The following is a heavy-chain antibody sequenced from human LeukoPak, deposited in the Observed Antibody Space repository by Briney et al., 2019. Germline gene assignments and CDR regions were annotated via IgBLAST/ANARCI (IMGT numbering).Heavy chain of an antibody. V-gene: IGHV3-30*02. CDR3: AKDREYYYGSGSYYPWYYFDY. D-gene: IGHD3-10*01. Sequence: GGSLRLSCAASGFSFSSYGMHWVRQAPGKGPEWVAVIWYDGSNEYYADSVKGRFTISRDNSKNTLYLQMNSLRAEDTAVYYCAKDREYYYGSGSYYPWYYFDYWGQGTLVTVSS. J-gene: IGHJ4*02. CDR1: GFSFSSYG. CDR2: IWYDGSNE.